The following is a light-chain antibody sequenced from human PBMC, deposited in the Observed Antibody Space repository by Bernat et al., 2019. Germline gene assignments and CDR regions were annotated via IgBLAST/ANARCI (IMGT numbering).Light chain of an antibody. CDR3: SSYTSSSTVI. J-gene: IGLJ2*01. CDR2: DVG. Sequence: QSALTQPASVSGSPGQSITISCTGTSSDVGGYNYVSWYQQHPGKAPKLMIYDVGNRPSEVSTRFSGSKSGKTAFLTISGLQPEDESDYYWSSYTSSSTVIFGGGTNLAVL. V-gene: IGLV2-14*01. CDR1: SSDVGGYNY.